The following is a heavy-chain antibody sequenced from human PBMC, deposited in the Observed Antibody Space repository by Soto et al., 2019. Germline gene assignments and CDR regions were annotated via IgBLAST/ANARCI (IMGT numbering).Heavy chain of an antibody. J-gene: IGHJ4*02. CDR2: ISSYGADT. V-gene: IGHV3-64D*06. Sequence: GGSLRLSCSASGFTFNSYAMHWVRQAQGKGLEFVSAISSYGADTYYADSVKGRFAISRDNSKNTLYLQMSSLRAEDTALYYCVKEGYMRSDWYGQFDYWGQGALVTVSS. CDR1: GFTFNSYA. CDR3: VKEGYMRSDWYGQFDY. D-gene: IGHD6-19*01.